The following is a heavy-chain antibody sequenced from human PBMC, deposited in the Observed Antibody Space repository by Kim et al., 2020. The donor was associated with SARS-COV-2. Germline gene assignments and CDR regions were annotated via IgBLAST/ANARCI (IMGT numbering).Heavy chain of an antibody. CDR3: ARIALRYFDWLPRTDAFDI. Sequence: GGSLRLSCAASGFTVSSNYMSWVRQAPGKGLEWVSVIYSGGSTYYADSVKGRFTISRDNSKNTLYLQMNSLRAEDTAVYYCARIALRYFDWLPRTDAFDIWGQGTMVTVSS. D-gene: IGHD3-9*01. CDR2: IYSGGST. CDR1: GFTVSSNY. V-gene: IGHV3-53*01. J-gene: IGHJ3*02.